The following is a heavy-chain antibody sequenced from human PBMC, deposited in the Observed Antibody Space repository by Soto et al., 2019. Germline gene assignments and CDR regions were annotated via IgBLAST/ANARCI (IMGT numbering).Heavy chain of an antibody. V-gene: IGHV3-30-3*01. Sequence: GGSLRLSCAASGFTFSSYAMHWVRQAPGKGLEWVAVISYDGSNKYYADSVKGRFTISRDNSKNTLYLQMNSLRAEDTAVYYCARRFPRTLYYYGSGTQGGYFDYWGQGTLVTVSS. CDR3: ARRFPRTLYYYGSGTQGGYFDY. CDR2: ISYDGSNK. D-gene: IGHD3-10*01. CDR1: GFTFSSYA. J-gene: IGHJ4*02.